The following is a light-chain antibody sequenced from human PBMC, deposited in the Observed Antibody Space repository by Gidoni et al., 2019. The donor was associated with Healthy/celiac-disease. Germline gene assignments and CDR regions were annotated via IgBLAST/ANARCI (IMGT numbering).Light chain of an antibody. CDR2: DAS. CDR1: QSMSSW. CDR3: QQYNSYGT. V-gene: IGKV1-5*01. J-gene: IGKJ1*01. Sequence: DLQITQSPSTLSASVGDRVPITCRASQSMSSWLAWYQQKPGKAPKLLIYDASSWESGVPSRFSGSGSGTEFTLTISSLQPDDFATYYCQQYNSYGTFGQGTKVEIQ.